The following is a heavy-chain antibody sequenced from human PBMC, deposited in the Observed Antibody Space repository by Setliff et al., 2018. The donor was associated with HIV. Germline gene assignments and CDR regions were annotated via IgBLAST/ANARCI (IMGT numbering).Heavy chain of an antibody. Sequence: TLSLTCTVSGGSISTYYWSWIRQPPGKGLEWIGSIYFTGSSDNNPSLKSRVTLSVDTSKHQFSLKLSSVTAADTAVYYCARVQMAYAAFDVWGRGTLVTVSS. J-gene: IGHJ2*01. V-gene: IGHV4-59*01. D-gene: IGHD6-13*01. CDR3: ARVQMAYAAFDV. CDR2: IYFTGSS. CDR1: GGSISTYY.